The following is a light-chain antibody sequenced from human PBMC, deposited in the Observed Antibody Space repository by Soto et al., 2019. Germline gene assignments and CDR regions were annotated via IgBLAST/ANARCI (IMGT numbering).Light chain of an antibody. Sequence: QSALTQPASVSGSPGQSITISCTGTSRDVGGYNYVSWYQHHPGKAPKRMIHDVSNRPSGVSNRFSGSKSGNTASLTISGLQAEDEADYYCSSYIPNNSTYVFGTGTKVTVL. CDR2: DVS. CDR1: SRDVGGYNY. V-gene: IGLV2-14*03. CDR3: SSYIPNNSTYV. J-gene: IGLJ1*01.